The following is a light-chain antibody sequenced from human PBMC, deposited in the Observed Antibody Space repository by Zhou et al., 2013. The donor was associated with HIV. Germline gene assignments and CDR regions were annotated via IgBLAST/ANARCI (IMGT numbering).Light chain of an antibody. Sequence: ENVLTQSPGTLSLSPGETATLSCRASQTLDTNLAWYQQRPGQSPRLLIYDASTRATGVPVRFSGSGSGTDFTLTISSLEPEDFAVYYCQQYGNSPLLIFGGGTKVEIK. CDR3: QQYGNSPLLI. CDR2: DAS. V-gene: IGKV3-20*01. CDR1: QTLDTN. J-gene: IGKJ4*01.